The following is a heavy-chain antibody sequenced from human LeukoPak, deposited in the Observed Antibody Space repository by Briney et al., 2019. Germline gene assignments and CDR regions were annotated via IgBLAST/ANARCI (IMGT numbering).Heavy chain of an antibody. J-gene: IGHJ4*02. CDR2: IIPILGIA. CDR1: GGTFSSYA. D-gene: IGHD1-1*01. V-gene: IGHV1-69*04. CDR3: ARVGTTRYFDY. Sequence: SVKVSCKASGGTFSSYAISWVRQAPGQGLEWMGRIIPILGIANYAQKFQGRVTITADKSTSTAYMEPSSLRSEDTAVYYCARVGTTRYFDYWGQGTLVTVSS.